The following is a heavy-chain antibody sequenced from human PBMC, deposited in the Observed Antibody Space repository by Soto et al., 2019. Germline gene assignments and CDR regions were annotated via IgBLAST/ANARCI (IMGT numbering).Heavy chain of an antibody. CDR3: ASTPEAYCSSTSCQYDAFDI. CDR2: ISSSSSYI. D-gene: IGHD2-2*01. CDR1: GFTFSSYS. Sequence: GGSLRLSCAASGFTFSSYSMNWVRQAPGKGLEWVSSISSSSSYIYYADSVKDRFTISRDNAKNSLYLQMNSLRAEDTAVYYCASTPEAYCSSTSCQYDAFDIWGQGTMVTVSS. J-gene: IGHJ3*02. V-gene: IGHV3-21*01.